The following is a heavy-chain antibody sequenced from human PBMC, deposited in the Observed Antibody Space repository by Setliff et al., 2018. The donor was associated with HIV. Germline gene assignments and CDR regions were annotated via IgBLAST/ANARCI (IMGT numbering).Heavy chain of an antibody. J-gene: IGHJ4*02. Sequence: SETLSLTCSASGGSMSSYCWTWIRQSAGKGLEWIGHIYSTGTTNYNSSLKSRLTMSIDTSKNQSSLGLRSLTAADTAVYYCARGRDGYSLGNFDFWGQGTLVTVSS. CDR3: ARGRDGYSLGNFDF. V-gene: IGHV4-4*07. CDR2: IYSTGTT. CDR1: GGSMSSYC. D-gene: IGHD2-21*02.